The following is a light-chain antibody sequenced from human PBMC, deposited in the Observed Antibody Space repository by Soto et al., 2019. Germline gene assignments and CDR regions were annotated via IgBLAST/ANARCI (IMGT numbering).Light chain of an antibody. CDR2: EVS. CDR3: TSYAGSNIWV. Sequence: QSALTQPPSASGSPGQSVTISCTGTSSDVGAYKYVSWYQQYPGKAPKLMIYEVSKRPSGVPDRFSGSKSGNTASLTVSGLQAEDEADYYCTSYAGSNIWVFGGGTKVNVL. CDR1: SSDVGAYKY. J-gene: IGLJ3*02. V-gene: IGLV2-8*01.